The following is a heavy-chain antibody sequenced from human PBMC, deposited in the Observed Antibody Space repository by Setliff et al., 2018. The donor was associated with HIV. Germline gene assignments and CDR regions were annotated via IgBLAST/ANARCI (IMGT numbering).Heavy chain of an antibody. CDR2: ISGSGSTT. CDR1: GFRFNIYA. J-gene: IGHJ2*01. CDR3: TRDYRNLGFDL. Sequence: LRLSCAASGFRFNIYAMTWVRQAPGKGLQWVSSISGSGSTTTYADSVKGRFTISRDNAKNTLYLQMNSLRAEDTAVYYCTRDYRNLGFDLWGRGSLVTVSS. V-gene: IGHV3-23*01. D-gene: IGHD4-4*01.